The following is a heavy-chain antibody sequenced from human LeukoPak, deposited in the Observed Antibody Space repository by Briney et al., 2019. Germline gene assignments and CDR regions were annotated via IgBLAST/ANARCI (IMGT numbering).Heavy chain of an antibody. CDR2: INPNSGGT. CDR3: ARVRASYSSSWYGPDDAFDI. Sequence: ASVKVSCKASGYTFTGYYMHWVRLAPGQGLEWMGWINPNSGGTNYAQKFQGRVTMTRDTSISTAYMELSRLRSDDTAVYYCARVRASYSSSWYGPDDAFDIWGQGTMVTVSS. D-gene: IGHD6-13*01. V-gene: IGHV1-2*02. CDR1: GYTFTGYY. J-gene: IGHJ3*02.